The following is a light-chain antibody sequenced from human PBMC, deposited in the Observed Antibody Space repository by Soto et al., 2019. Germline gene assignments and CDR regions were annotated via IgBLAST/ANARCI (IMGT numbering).Light chain of an antibody. J-gene: IGKJ1*01. Sequence: EVVMTQSPATLSLSPWERATLSCRASQSVNTYLAWYQQRPGQAPRLLIYDASHRATGIPDRFSGSGSGTDFTLTISSLEPEDFAVYYCQQRSNWLWTFGQGTKVDIK. V-gene: IGKV3-11*01. CDR1: QSVNTY. CDR3: QQRSNWLWT. CDR2: DAS.